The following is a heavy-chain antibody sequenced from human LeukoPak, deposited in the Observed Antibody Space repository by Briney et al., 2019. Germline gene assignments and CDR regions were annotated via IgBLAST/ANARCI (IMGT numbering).Heavy chain of an antibody. V-gene: IGHV1-18*01. J-gene: IGHJ4*02. CDR2: ISAYNGNT. Sequence: GVSVKVSCKASGYTFTSYGISWVRQAPGQGLEWMGWISAYNGNTNYAQKLQGRVTMTTDTSTSTAYMELRSLRSDDTAVYYCARDELPNYYGSGSSDYWGQGTLVTVSS. D-gene: IGHD3-10*01. CDR3: ARDELPNYYGSGSSDY. CDR1: GYTFTSYG.